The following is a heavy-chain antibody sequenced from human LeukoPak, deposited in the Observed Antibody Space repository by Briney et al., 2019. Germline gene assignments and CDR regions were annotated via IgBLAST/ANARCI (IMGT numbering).Heavy chain of an antibody. D-gene: IGHD3/OR15-3a*01. V-gene: IGHV4-59*08. CDR3: ARHSGLPFYFDF. J-gene: IGHJ4*02. CDR2: IFDSGST. CDR1: GDSITSYH. Sequence: KPSETLSLTCTVSGDSITSYHWSWLRQPPGKGLEWIGYIFDSGSTNYNPSLKSRFTISLDTSKNQFSLRPRSVTAADTAVYYCARHSGLPFYFDFWGQGTLVTASS.